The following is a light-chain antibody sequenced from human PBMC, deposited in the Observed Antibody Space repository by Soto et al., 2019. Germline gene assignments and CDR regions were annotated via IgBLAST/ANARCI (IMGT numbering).Light chain of an antibody. V-gene: IGKV1-39*01. CDR3: QQSYSTTWT. CDR1: QGISTY. Sequence: DIQITQCPASLGASVGDRVTITCRASQGISTYLNWYQQKPGKAPKLLIYAASSLQSGVPSRFSGSGSETDFTLTISSLQPEDFATYSCQQSYSTTWTFGQGTKVDIK. CDR2: AAS. J-gene: IGKJ1*01.